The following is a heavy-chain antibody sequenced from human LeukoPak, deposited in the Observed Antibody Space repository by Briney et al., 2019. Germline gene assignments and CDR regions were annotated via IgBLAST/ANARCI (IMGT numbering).Heavy chain of an antibody. CDR2: ISGSGGST. J-gene: IGHJ4*02. CDR3: AKEGKTRNWNYFQAKPVY. Sequence: GGSLRLSCAASGFTFSSYEMNWVRQAPGKGLEWVSGISGSGGSTYYADSVKGRFTISRDNSKNTLYLQMNSLRAEDTAVYYCAKEGKTRNWNYFQAKPVYWGQGTLVTVSS. D-gene: IGHD1-20*01. CDR1: GFTFSSYE. V-gene: IGHV3-23*01.